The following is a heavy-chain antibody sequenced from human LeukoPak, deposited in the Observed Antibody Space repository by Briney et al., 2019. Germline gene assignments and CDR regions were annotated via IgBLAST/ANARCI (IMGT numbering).Heavy chain of an antibody. CDR2: ISGSGGST. CDR3: AKDRSSSGGSLDY. CDR1: GFTFSSYA. Sequence: PGGSLRLPCAASGFTFSSYAMSWVRQAPGKGLEWVSGISGSGGSTYYADSVKGRFTISRDNSKNTLYLQMNSLRAEDTAVYYCAKDRSSSGGSLDYWGQGTLVTVSS. V-gene: IGHV3-23*01. J-gene: IGHJ4*02. D-gene: IGHD6-6*01.